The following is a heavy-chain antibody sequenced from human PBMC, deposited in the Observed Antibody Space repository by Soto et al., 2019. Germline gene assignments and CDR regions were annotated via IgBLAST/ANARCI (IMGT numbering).Heavy chain of an antibody. CDR1: GFTFNNYG. CDR2: ISYDGSVK. CDR3: TKSLYNSYDSYYGLDV. Sequence: PGGSLRLSCAASGFTFNNYGMHWVRQAPGKGLEWVAVISYDGSVKYYADSVKGRFTISRDKSKNTLYLQMDILSTEDTAVYYCTKSLYNSYDSYYGLDVWGQGTTVTVSS. V-gene: IGHV3-30*18. J-gene: IGHJ6*02. D-gene: IGHD1-1*01.